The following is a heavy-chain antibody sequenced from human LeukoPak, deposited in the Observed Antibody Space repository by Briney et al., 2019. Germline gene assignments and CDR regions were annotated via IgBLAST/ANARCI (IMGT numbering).Heavy chain of an antibody. CDR1: GFTFSNYA. Sequence: SLRLSCAASGFTFSNYAMHWVRQAPGKGLEWVAVVSSDGNSKYYADSMKGRFTISRDNSKNTLYLQINSLRADDTAVFHCAKDGGRAAAGTVDSWGQGALVTVSS. J-gene: IGHJ4*02. D-gene: IGHD6-13*01. V-gene: IGHV3-30*18. CDR3: AKDGGRAAAGTVDS. CDR2: VSSDGNSK.